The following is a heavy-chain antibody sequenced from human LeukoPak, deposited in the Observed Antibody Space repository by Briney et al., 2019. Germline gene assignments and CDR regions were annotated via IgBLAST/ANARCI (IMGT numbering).Heavy chain of an antibody. CDR1: GGSISSGGYY. V-gene: IGHV4-31*03. J-gene: IGHJ5*02. Sequence: PSQTLSLTCTVSGGSISSGGYYWSWIRQHPGKGLEWIGYIYYSGSTYNPSLKSRVTISVDTSKNQFSLKLSSVTAADTAVYYCARGLLFSWFDPWGQGTLVTVSS. CDR2: IYYSGST. D-gene: IGHD2-21*02. CDR3: ARGLLFSWFDP.